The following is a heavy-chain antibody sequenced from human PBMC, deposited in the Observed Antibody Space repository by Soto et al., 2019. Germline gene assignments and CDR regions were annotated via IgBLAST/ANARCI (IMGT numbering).Heavy chain of an antibody. V-gene: IGHV4-34*01. CDR3: ARGRGIGSWIPRNNYGMDV. CDR2: INHSGST. D-gene: IGHD5-18*01. J-gene: IGHJ6*02. CDR1: GGSFSGYY. Sequence: SETLSLTCAVYGGSFSGYYWSWIRQPPGKGLEWIGEINHSGSTNYNPSLKSRVTISVDTSKNQFSLKLSSVTAADTAVYYCARGRGIGSWIPRNNYGMDVWGQGTTVTAP.